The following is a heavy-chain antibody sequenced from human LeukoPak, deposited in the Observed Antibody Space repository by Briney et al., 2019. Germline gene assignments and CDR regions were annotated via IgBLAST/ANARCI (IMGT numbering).Heavy chain of an antibody. D-gene: IGHD4-17*01. CDR1: GLTISNFA. J-gene: IGHJ5*01. CDR3: SKDPNGDYIGAFDS. V-gene: IGHV3-23*01. CDR2: ITVNSGTV. Sequence: GGSLRLSCAAPGLTISNFAMTWVRQAPGKGLEWVSSITVNSGTVVYTDSVKGRFTTSRDNFRSTLYLQMNNLRAEGTALYYCSKDPNGDYIGAFDSWGHGTLVTVSS.